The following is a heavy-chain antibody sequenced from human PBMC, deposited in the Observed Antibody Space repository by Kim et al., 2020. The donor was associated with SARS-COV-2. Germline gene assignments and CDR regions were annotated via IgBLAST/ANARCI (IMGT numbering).Heavy chain of an antibody. Sequence: GGSLRLSCAASGFTFSTYWMHWVRQAPGKGLVWVSRINSDGSSTTYADSVKGRFTISRDNAKNTLYLQMNSLIAEDTAVYYCARVYGSGTYRQFDYWGQGTLVTVSS. J-gene: IGHJ4*02. V-gene: IGHV3-74*01. CDR2: INSDGSST. CDR3: ARVYGSGTYRQFDY. CDR1: GFTFSTYW. D-gene: IGHD3-10*01.